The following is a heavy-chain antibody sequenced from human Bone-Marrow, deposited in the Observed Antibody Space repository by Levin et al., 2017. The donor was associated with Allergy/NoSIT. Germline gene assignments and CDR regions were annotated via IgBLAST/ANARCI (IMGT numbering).Heavy chain of an antibody. V-gene: IGHV3-21*01. CDR1: GFIFSSYE. D-gene: IGHD2-8*02. CDR3: ARGIIGDVRVAHKEAFDI. J-gene: IGHJ3*02. CDR2: ISSSGSDM. Sequence: GESLKISCAASGFIFSSYEMNWVRQVPGKGLEWVSSISSSGSDMYYVDSVKGRFTISRDNAKNSLTLQMNSLRAEDTAVYYCARGIIGDVRVAHKEAFDIWGQGTMVSVSS.